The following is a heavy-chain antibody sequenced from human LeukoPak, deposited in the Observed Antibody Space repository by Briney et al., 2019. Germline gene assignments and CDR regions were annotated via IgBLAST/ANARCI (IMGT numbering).Heavy chain of an antibody. Sequence: GGSLRLSCAASGFIFTNYFMSWVRQAPGKGLEWVSAISGSGGSTYYADSVKGRFTISRDNSKNTLYLQMNSLRAEDTAVYYCAKDYSSSSSPFDYWGQGTLVTVSS. D-gene: IGHD6-6*01. CDR1: GFIFTNYF. CDR2: ISGSGGST. V-gene: IGHV3-23*01. J-gene: IGHJ4*02. CDR3: AKDYSSSSSPFDY.